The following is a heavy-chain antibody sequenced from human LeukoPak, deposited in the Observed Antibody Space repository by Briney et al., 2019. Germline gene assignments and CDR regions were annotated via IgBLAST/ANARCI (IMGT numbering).Heavy chain of an antibody. CDR1: GFTVSSNY. Sequence: GGSLRLSCAASGFTVSSNYMSWVRQAPGKGLEWVSVIYSGGSTYYADSVKGRFTISRDNSKNTLYLQMNSLRAEDTAVYYCARVDNDYGGNSNILKGAFDIWGQGTMVTVSS. CDR2: IYSGGST. V-gene: IGHV3-53*01. J-gene: IGHJ3*02. D-gene: IGHD4-23*01. CDR3: ARVDNDYGGNSNILKGAFDI.